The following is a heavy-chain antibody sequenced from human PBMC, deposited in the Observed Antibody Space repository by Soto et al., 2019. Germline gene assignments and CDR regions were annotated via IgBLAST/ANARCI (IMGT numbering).Heavy chain of an antibody. V-gene: IGHV4-39*01. CDR2: IYSTGNT. CDR3: RRSSRYSTDV. Sequence: QLQLQESGPGLVKPSETLFLTCTVSGGSISSSSYWGWIRQPPGKGLEWIGSIYSTGNTYYNPSLKSRVSISADTSKNQFSLKLTSVTAADTAVYYCRRSSRYSTDVWGQGTTVTVSS. D-gene: IGHD6-13*01. J-gene: IGHJ6*02. CDR1: GGSISSSSY.